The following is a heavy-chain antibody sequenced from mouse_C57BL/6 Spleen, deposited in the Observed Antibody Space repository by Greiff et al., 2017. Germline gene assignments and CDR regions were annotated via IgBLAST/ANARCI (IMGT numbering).Heavy chain of an antibody. J-gene: IGHJ2*01. D-gene: IGHD4-1*01. V-gene: IGHV1-15*01. CDR3: TNKLGPFDY. CDR2: IDPETGGT. Sequence: QVQLQQSGAELVRPGASVTLSCKASGYTFTDYEMHWVKQTPVHGLEWIGAIDPETGGTAYNQKFKGKAILTADKSSSTAYMELRSLTSEDSAVYYCTNKLGPFDYWGQGTTLPVSS. CDR1: GYTFTDYE.